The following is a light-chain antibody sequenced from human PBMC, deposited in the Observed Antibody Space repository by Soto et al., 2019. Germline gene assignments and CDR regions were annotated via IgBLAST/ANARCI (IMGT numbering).Light chain of an antibody. V-gene: IGKV1-5*01. CDR1: QCISSW. J-gene: IGKJ1*01. Sequence: DIQMTQSPSTLSASVGDRVTITCRSIQCISSWLACYQQKPGKAPKLLIYYASILESGVPSRFSGSGSGTEFTLTISSLQPDDFATYYCQQYNSYKTLGQGTKVDIK. CDR2: YAS. CDR3: QQYNSYKT.